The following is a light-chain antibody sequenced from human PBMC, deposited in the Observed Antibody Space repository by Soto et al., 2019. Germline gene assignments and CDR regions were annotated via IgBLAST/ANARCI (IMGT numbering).Light chain of an antibody. CDR3: QQGHNWPLT. J-gene: IGKJ5*01. V-gene: IGKV1-12*01. Sequence: DIQMTQSPSSVSASVGDRVTITCRATQGLSGSLAWYQQKPGKAPKLLISVTSRLQSGVPSRFSGSASGTDFTLTTDSLHPEDLSTYYCQQGHNWPLTFGQGTRLEIK. CDR1: QGLSGS. CDR2: VTS.